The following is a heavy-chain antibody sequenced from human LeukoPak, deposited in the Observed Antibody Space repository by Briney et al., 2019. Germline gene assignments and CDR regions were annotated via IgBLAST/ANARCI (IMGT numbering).Heavy chain of an antibody. CDR1: GFTFSSHA. J-gene: IGHJ4*03. V-gene: IGHV3-23*01. Sequence: PEGSLRLSCAASGFTFSSHAMSWVRQAPGKGLEWVSAISGSGGSTYYADSVKGRFTISRDNSKNTLYLQMNSLRAEDTAVYYCAKGEEYSSSWYGLYYFDYWGQGTMVTVSS. CDR2: ISGSGGST. D-gene: IGHD6-13*01. CDR3: AKGEEYSSSWYGLYYFDY.